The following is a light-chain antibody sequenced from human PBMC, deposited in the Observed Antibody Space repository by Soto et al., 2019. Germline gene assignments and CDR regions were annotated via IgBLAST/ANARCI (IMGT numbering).Light chain of an antibody. CDR1: QSVSSSY. V-gene: IGKV3-20*01. CDR3: QQYGSSPQT. Sequence: EIGWTQSPGTLSLSPGERATLSFRASQSVSSSYLAWYQQKPGQAPRLLIYGASSRATGIPDRFSGSGSGTDFTLTISRLEPEDFAVYYCQQYGSSPQTFGQGTRLEIK. J-gene: IGKJ5*01. CDR2: GAS.